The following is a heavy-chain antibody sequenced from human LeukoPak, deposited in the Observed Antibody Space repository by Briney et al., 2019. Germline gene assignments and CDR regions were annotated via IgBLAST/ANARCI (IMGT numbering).Heavy chain of an antibody. Sequence: KPSETLSLTCTVSGGSISSYYWSWIRQPAGKGLEWIGRIYTSGSTNYNPSLKSRVTMSVDTSKNQFSPKLSAVTAADTAVYYCARGSFDYYGSGSYFTLFDYWGQGTLVTVSS. CDR1: GGSISSYY. J-gene: IGHJ4*02. D-gene: IGHD3-10*01. CDR2: IYTSGST. V-gene: IGHV4-4*07. CDR3: ARGSFDYYGSGSYFTLFDY.